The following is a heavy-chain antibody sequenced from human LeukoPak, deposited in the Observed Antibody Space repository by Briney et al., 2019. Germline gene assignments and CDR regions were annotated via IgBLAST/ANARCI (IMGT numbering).Heavy chain of an antibody. CDR1: GYTFSDYY. V-gene: IGHV1-2*02. J-gene: IGHJ5*02. CDR2: IHLNSGGT. D-gene: IGHD1-14*01. CDR3: ARVGRNPDLIS. Sequence: ASMKVSCKASGYTFSDYYMHWVRQAPGQGLEWMGWIHLNSGGTHYAQKFQDRVTMTWDTSISTAYMELRSLTSDDSAVYYCARVGRNPDLISWGEGTLVTVSS.